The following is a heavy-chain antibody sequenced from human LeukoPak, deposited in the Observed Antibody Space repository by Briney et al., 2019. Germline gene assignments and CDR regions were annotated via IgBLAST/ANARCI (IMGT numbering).Heavy chain of an antibody. CDR3: ARYGQLGD. Sequence: GGSLRLSCAASGFTFSSYGMHWVRQAPGKGLEWVAVISYDGSNKYYADSVKGRFTMSRDNAKNSLYLQMNSLRVEDTAVYYCARYGQLGDWGQGTLVTASS. D-gene: IGHD6-6*01. J-gene: IGHJ4*02. V-gene: IGHV3-30*03. CDR2: ISYDGSNK. CDR1: GFTFSSYG.